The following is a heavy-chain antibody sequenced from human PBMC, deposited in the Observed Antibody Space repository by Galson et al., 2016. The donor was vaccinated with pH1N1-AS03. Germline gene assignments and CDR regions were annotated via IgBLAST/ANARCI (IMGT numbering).Heavy chain of an antibody. CDR2: ISSGSDYK. V-gene: IGHV3-23*01. D-gene: IGHD3-10*01. Sequence: SLRLSCAASGFAFSTCGMSWVRQAPGKGPEWVSSISSGSDYKYYADSVKGRFTVSRDNSKNALYLQMSGLRAEDTAVYYCAKIGVIANWYFDLWGRGALVTVSS. J-gene: IGHJ2*01. CDR3: AKIGVIANWYFDL. CDR1: GFAFSTCG.